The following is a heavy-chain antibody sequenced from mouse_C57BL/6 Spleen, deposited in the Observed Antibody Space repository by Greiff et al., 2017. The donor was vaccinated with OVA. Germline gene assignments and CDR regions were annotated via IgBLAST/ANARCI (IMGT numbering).Heavy chain of an antibody. J-gene: IGHJ2*01. CDR3: ARDPLFITTVVAYYFDY. D-gene: IGHD1-1*01. V-gene: IGHV5-4*01. CDR2: ISDGGSYT. Sequence: EVMLVESGGGLVKPGGSLKLSCAASGFTFSSYAMSWVRQTPEKRLEWVATISDGGSYTYYPDNVKGRFTSSRDNAKNNLYLQMSHLKSEDTAMYYCARDPLFITTVVAYYFDYWGQGTTLTVSS. CDR1: GFTFSSYA.